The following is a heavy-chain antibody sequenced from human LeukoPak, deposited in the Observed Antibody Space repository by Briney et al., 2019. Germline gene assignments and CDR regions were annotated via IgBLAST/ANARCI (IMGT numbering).Heavy chain of an antibody. D-gene: IGHD5-12*01. Sequence: PGGSLRLSCAAPGFTFSSYWMSWVRQAPGKGLEWVANIKQDGSEKYYVDSVKGRFTISRDNAKNSLYLQTNSLRAEDTAVYYCARGGYSGYDSDYYGMDVWGQGTTVTVSS. CDR1: GFTFSSYW. CDR2: IKQDGSEK. J-gene: IGHJ6*02. CDR3: ARGGYSGYDSDYYGMDV. V-gene: IGHV3-7*01.